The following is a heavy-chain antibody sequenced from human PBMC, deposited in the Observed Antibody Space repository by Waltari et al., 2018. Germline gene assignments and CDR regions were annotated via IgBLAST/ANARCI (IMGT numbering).Heavy chain of an antibody. J-gene: IGHJ4*02. CDR1: GDSINSSSYS. V-gene: IGHV4-39*01. CDR2: IYYGGST. D-gene: IGHD6-19*01. Sequence: QLQLQESGPGLVKPSETLSLTCTVSGDSINSSSYSWGRIRQPPGKGLEWIGSIYYGGSTYNNPSLESRVTMSVDTSKNQFSLKLSSVTAVDTAVYYCARHGRTSGWYGHFDYWGQGTLVTVSS. CDR3: ARHGRTSGWYGHFDY.